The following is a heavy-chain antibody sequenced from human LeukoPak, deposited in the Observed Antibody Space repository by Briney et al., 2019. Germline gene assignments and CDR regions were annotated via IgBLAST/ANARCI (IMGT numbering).Heavy chain of an antibody. V-gene: IGHV1-69*05. CDR1: GGTFRSYT. Sequence: ASVKVSCKASGGTFRSYTIAWVRQAPGQGLEWMGGIIPIFVTTKYAQKFQGRVTITRNTSISTAYMELSSLRSEDTAVYYCARVSDIVVDWGQGTLVTVSS. J-gene: IGHJ4*02. CDR2: IIPIFVTT. D-gene: IGHD2-2*01. CDR3: ARVSDIVVD.